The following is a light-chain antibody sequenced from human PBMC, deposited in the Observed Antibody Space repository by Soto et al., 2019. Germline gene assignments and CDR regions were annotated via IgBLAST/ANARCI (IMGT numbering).Light chain of an antibody. Sequence: EIVMRQSPATLPVSPGERVTLSCRTSQGVSNNLAWYQQKPGQAPRLLMYEASTRATSTPARFSGSGSGTEFTLTIRNLQSEDLAVYYCQQYNNWPPMYTFGQGTKLEIK. J-gene: IGKJ2*01. CDR2: EAS. CDR1: QGVSNN. V-gene: IGKV3-15*01. CDR3: QQYNNWPPMYT.